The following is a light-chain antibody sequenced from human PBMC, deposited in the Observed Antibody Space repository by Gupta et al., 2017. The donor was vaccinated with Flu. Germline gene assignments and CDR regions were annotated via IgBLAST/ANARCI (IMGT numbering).Light chain of an antibody. CDR3: AAGDDSMNGPV. Sequence: SVLTQPPSASATPGQRVTISCSGSSSNIGSNNVNWYQQLPGTAPKLLIYSNNQRHSGMPDRFSGSKYGTSASVAISGLQAEDEADYYCAAGDDSMNGPVFGGGTKPTVL. V-gene: IGLV1-44*01. CDR1: SSNIGSNN. CDR2: SNN. J-gene: IGLJ3*02.